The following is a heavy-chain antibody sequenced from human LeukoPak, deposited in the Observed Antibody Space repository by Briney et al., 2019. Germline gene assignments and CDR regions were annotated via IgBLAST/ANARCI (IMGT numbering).Heavy chain of an antibody. J-gene: IGHJ6*01. V-gene: IGHV3-30*03. CDR1: GFTFTNHG. Sequence: GGSLRLSCAASGFTFTNHGLHWVRQAPGKGLEWVTNISYDGSKQYHADSVKGRFTISRDNSKNTMFLQMNSLRAEDTDVYYCASDLERITGAIGYLYGVDVCGRGTTFTVSS. D-gene: IGHD7-27*01. CDR3: ASDLERITGAIGYLYGVDV. CDR2: ISYDGSKQ.